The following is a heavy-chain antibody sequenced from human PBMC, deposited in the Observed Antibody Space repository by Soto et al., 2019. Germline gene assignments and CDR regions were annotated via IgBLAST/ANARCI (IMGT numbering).Heavy chain of an antibody. CDR2: INSGSSFI. CDR1: GFTFSPYS. Sequence: GGSLRLSCAASGFTFSPYSMNWVRQAPGKGLEWVSFINSGSSFIEYADAVKGRFTTSRDDGKNSLYLQMNSLRVEDTAVYYCARRFAGGDGEVDVWGKGTMVTVSS. CDR3: ARRFAGGDGEVDV. V-gene: IGHV3-48*01. D-gene: IGHD3-10*01. J-gene: IGHJ6*04.